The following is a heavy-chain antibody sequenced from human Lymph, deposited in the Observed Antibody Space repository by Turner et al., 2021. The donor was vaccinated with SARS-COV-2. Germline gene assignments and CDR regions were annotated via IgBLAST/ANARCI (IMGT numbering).Heavy chain of an antibody. CDR1: GFSFSSYA. Sequence: EVQLLESGGGLVQPGESLRLSCAASGFSFSSYAMSWVRQAPGKGLEWVSGISATGINTYYADSVKGRFTISRDNSKNTLYLQMNSLRAEDTALYYCAKDPNWYVLSAVDYWGQGTLVTVSS. CDR2: ISATGINT. D-gene: IGHD1-1*01. CDR3: AKDPNWYVLSAVDY. V-gene: IGHV3-23*01. J-gene: IGHJ4*02.